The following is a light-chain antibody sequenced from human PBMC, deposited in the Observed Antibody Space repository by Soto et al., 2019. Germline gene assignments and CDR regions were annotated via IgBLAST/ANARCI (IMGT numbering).Light chain of an antibody. V-gene: IGKV3-15*01. J-gene: IGKJ2*01. CDR2: GAS. Sequence: EIVMTQSPANLSVSPGERATLSCRASQSVSSNLAWYQQKPGQGPRLLIYGASTRATGIPARFSGSGSGTEFTLTISSLQSEDFAVYYCQQYNKWPPYTFGQGTKVETK. CDR3: QQYNKWPPYT. CDR1: QSVSSN.